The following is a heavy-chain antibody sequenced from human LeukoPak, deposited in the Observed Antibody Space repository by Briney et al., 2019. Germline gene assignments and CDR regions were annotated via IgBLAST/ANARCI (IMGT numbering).Heavy chain of an antibody. V-gene: IGHV3-23*01. CDR3: ARAGGYHDALDI. Sequence: QTGGSLRLSCAASGFTFSSYAMNWVRQAPGKGRGWVSAIRGSGGSTYYADSVKGRFTISRDNSKNTLYLQMNSLRAEDTAVYYGARAGGYHDALDIWGQGTMVTVSS. J-gene: IGHJ3*02. CDR2: IRGSGGST. CDR1: GFTFSSYA. D-gene: IGHD2-15*01.